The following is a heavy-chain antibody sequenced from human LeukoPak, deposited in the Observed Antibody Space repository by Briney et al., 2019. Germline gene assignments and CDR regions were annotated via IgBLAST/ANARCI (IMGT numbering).Heavy chain of an antibody. V-gene: IGHV5-51*01. D-gene: IGHD3-9*01. CDR3: ARQKDYDILTGSSQYYFGY. Sequence: GESLKISCKGSGYSFTRHWIGWVRQMPGKGLEWMGIIYPGDSDTRYSPSFQGQVTISADKSISTAYLQWSSLKASDTAMYFCARQKDYDILTGSSQYYFGYWGQGTLVTVPS. CDR1: GYSFTRHW. CDR2: IYPGDSDT. J-gene: IGHJ4*02.